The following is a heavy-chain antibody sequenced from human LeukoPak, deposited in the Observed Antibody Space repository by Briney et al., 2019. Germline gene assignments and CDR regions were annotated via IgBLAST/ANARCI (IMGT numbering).Heavy chain of an antibody. J-gene: IGHJ4*02. Sequence: SVKVSCKASGGTFSSYAISWVRQAPGQGLEWMGGIIPIFGTANYAQKFQGRVTITADESTSTAYMELSSLRSEDTAVYYCARGYYYGPGSYNYWGQGTLVTVSS. CDR2: IIPIFGTA. CDR3: ARGYYYGPGSYNY. D-gene: IGHD3-10*01. CDR1: GGTFSSYA. V-gene: IGHV1-69*13.